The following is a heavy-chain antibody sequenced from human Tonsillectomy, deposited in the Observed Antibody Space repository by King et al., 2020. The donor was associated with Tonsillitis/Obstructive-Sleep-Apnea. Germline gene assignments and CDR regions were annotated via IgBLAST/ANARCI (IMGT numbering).Heavy chain of an antibody. CDR3: ARDESGDYYFDY. Sequence: VQLVESGGGVVQPGRSLRLSCSASGFTFSSYGMHWVRQAPGKGLEWGAVIWYAGSNKYSADSVKGRFTISRDNSKNTLYLQMNSLRAEDTAVYYCARDESGDYYFDYWGQGTLVTVSS. CDR2: IWYAGSNK. V-gene: IGHV3-33*01. J-gene: IGHJ4*02. CDR1: GFTFSSYG. D-gene: IGHD4-17*01.